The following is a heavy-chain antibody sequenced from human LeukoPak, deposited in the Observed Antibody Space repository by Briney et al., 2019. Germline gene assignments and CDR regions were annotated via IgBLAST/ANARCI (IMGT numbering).Heavy chain of an antibody. CDR2: ISPYTTKT. CDR3: AREGGVGPTAPPDYYSYQMDV. D-gene: IGHD1-26*01. J-gene: IGHJ6*03. CDR1: GYTFISYG. Sequence: ASVKVSXMASGYTFISYGITWVRQAPGQGLEWMGWISPYTTKTNYAQSLQGRVTMTTDTSTSTAYMELRSLRSDDTAVYYCAREGGVGPTAPPDYYSYQMDVWGKGTTVTVSS. V-gene: IGHV1-18*01.